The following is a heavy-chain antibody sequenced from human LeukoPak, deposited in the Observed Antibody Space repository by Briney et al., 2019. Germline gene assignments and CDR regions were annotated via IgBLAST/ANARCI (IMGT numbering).Heavy chain of an antibody. CDR1: GGSFSGYY. Sequence: SETLSLTCAVYGGSFSGYYWSWIRQPPGKGLEWIGEINHSGSTNYNPSLKSRVTISVDTSKNQFSLKLSSVTAADTAVYYCAREVGYSGYDRNYYYYYYMDVWGKGTTVTVSS. J-gene: IGHJ6*03. D-gene: IGHD5-12*01. CDR3: AREVGYSGYDRNYYYYYYMDV. CDR2: INHSGST. V-gene: IGHV4-34*01.